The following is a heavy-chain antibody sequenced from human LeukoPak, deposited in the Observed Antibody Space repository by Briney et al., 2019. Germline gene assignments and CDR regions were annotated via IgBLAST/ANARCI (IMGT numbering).Heavy chain of an antibody. CDR3: ARERTVEMATIPDAFDI. J-gene: IGHJ3*02. D-gene: IGHD5-24*01. V-gene: IGHV1-18*01. Sequence: ASVTVSCKASGYTFTSYGISWVRQAPGQGLEWMGWISAYNGNTNYAQKLQGRVTMTTDTSTSTAYMELRSLRSDDTAVYYCARERTVEMATIPDAFDIWGQGTMVTVSS. CDR2: ISAYNGNT. CDR1: GYTFTSYG.